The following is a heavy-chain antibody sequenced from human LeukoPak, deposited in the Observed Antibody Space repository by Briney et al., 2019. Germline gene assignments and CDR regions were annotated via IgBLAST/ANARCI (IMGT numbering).Heavy chain of an antibody. Sequence: SETLSLTCTVSGGSISSGSYYWSWIRQPAGKGLEWIGRMYTSGSTSYNPSLKSRVTISVDTSKNQFSLKLSSVTAADTAVYYCARDNIRWENDLNAFDIWGQGTMVTVSS. CDR3: ARDNIRWENDLNAFDI. CDR2: MYTSGST. CDR1: GGSISSGSYY. J-gene: IGHJ3*02. D-gene: IGHD3-3*01. V-gene: IGHV4-61*02.